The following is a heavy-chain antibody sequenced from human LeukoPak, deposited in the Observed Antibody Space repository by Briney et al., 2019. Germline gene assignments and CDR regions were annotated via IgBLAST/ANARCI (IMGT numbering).Heavy chain of an antibody. J-gene: IGHJ4*02. V-gene: IGHV3-21*01. Sequence: GKSLRLSCAASGFTFSSYSMKWVRQAPGKGLEWVSSISSSGTYIYYADSVKGRFTISRDNAKNSLYLQLNSLRAEDTAVYYCARSLPYYDFWSGYELDYWGQGTLVTVSS. CDR3: ARSLPYYDFWSGYELDY. CDR2: ISSSGTYI. CDR1: GFTFSSYS. D-gene: IGHD3-3*01.